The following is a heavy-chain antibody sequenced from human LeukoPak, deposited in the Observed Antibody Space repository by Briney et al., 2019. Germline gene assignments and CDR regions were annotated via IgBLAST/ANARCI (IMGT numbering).Heavy chain of an antibody. CDR2: ISSSSSYI. D-gene: IGHD3-10*01. J-gene: IGHJ3*02. Sequence: GGSLRLSCAASGFTFSSYSMNWVRQAPGKGLEWASSISSSSSYIYYADSVKGRFTISRDNAKNSLYLQMNSLRAEDTAVYYCARDADPGELLSAFDIWGQGTMVTVSS. CDR3: ARDADPGELLSAFDI. CDR1: GFTFSSYS. V-gene: IGHV3-21*01.